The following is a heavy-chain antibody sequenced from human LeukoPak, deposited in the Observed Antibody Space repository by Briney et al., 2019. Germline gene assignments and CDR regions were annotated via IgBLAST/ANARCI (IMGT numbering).Heavy chain of an antibody. CDR2: INHSGST. J-gene: IGHJ6*02. CDR3: ARLQITMVRGVITDYYYYGMDV. CDR1: GGSFSGYY. Sequence: SETLSLTCAVYGGSFSGYYWSWIRQPPGKGLEWSGEINHSGSTNYNPSLKSRVTISVDTSKNQFSLKLSSVTAADTAVYYCARLQITMVRGVITDYYYYGMDVWGQGTTVTVSS. V-gene: IGHV4-34*01. D-gene: IGHD3-10*01.